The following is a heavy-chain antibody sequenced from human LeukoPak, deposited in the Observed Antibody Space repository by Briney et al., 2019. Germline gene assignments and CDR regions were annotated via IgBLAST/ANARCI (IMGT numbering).Heavy chain of an antibody. CDR1: GGSFSGYY. D-gene: IGHD3-22*01. J-gene: IGHJ4*02. CDR2: INHSGST. CDR3: ARARRHGSGYYVDY. V-gene: IGHV4-34*01. Sequence: KSSETLSLTCAVYGGSFSGYYWSWIRQPPGKGLEWIGEINHSGSTNYNPSLKSRVTISVDTSKNQFSLKLSSVTAADTAVYYCARARRHGSGYYVDYWGQGTLVTVSS.